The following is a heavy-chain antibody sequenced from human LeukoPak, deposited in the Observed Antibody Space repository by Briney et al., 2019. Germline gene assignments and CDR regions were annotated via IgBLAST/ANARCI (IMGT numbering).Heavy chain of an antibody. D-gene: IGHD1-26*01. CDR2: INPSGGSP. CDR3: ARVSVGATYFRAFDI. CDR1: GYTFTSHY. J-gene: IGHJ3*02. Sequence: ASVKVSCKAVGYTFTSHYMHWVRQAPGQGLEWMGIINPSGGSPSYAQKIQGRVTTTRDTSTSTVYMELSSLRSEDTAVYYCARVSVGATYFRAFDIWGQGTMVTVSS. V-gene: IGHV1-46*01.